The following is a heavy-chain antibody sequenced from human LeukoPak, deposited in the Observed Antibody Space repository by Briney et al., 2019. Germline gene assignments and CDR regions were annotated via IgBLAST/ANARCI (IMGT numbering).Heavy chain of an antibody. Sequence: ASVKVSCKASGYTFTGYYMHWVRQAPGQGLEWMGWINPNSGGTNYAQKFQGGVTMTRDTSISTAYMELSRLRSDDTAVYYCARLGTAAGTPFDYWGQGTLVTVSS. J-gene: IGHJ4*02. D-gene: IGHD6-13*01. V-gene: IGHV1-2*02. CDR3: ARLGTAAGTPFDY. CDR1: GYTFTGYY. CDR2: INPNSGGT.